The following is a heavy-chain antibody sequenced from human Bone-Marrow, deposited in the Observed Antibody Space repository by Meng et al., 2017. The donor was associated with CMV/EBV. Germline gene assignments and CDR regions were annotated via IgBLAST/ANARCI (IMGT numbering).Heavy chain of an antibody. Sequence: ASVKVSCKASGYTLRNYDINWVRQATGQGLEWVGWMNPKSGDTGYAQKFQGRVTITLDPSINTAYMELSSLRSDDTAVYYCARGLAAAYDWGQGTLVTVSS. CDR2: MNPKSGDT. CDR3: ARGLAAAYD. V-gene: IGHV1-8*01. J-gene: IGHJ4*02. D-gene: IGHD6-13*01. CDR1: GYTLRNYD.